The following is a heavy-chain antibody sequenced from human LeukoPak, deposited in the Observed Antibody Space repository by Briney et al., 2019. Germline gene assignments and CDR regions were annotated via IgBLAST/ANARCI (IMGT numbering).Heavy chain of an antibody. CDR1: GGPFSGYY. J-gene: IGHJ4*02. D-gene: IGHD6-13*01. V-gene: IGHV4-34*01. CDR3: ARGRSDGYSSSWYYFDY. Sequence: ASGTLSLTCAVYGGPFSGYYWSWIRQPPGKGLEWIGEINHSGSTNYNPSLKSRVTISVDTSKNQFSLKLSSVTAADTAVYYCARGRSDGYSSSWYYFDYWGQGTLVTVSA. CDR2: INHSGST.